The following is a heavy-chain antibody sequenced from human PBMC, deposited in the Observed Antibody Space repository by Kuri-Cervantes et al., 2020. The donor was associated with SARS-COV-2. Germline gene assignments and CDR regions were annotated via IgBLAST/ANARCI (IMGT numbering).Heavy chain of an antibody. J-gene: IGHJ5*02. CDR3: ASSHEWSSGSYFWFDP. D-gene: IGHD3-10*01. CDR2: IKQDGSEK. V-gene: IGHV3-7*02. Sequence: GGSLRLSCAASGFTFSSYWMSWVRQAPGKGLECVANIKQDGSEKYYADSVKGRFTISRDNAKNSLYLQMNSLRAEDTAVYYCASSHEWSSGSYFWFDPWGQGTLVTVSS. CDR1: GFTFSSYW.